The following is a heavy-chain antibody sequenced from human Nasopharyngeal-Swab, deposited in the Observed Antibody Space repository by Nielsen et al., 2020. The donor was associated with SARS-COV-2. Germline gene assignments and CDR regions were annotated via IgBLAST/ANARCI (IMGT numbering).Heavy chain of an antibody. J-gene: IGHJ6*03. CDR1: GGSINSGGPS. V-gene: IGHV4-30-2*01. Sequence: SETLSLTCTVSGGSINSGGPSWSWIRQPPGKGLQWIGHIFHTGSTYFNPSLKSRVTISLDRSKNQFSLKLTSVTAADTAVYYCARGGTSGEYYFFYMDVWGIGTTVTVSS. CDR3: ARGGTSGEYYFFYMDV. CDR2: IFHTGST. D-gene: IGHD3-10*01.